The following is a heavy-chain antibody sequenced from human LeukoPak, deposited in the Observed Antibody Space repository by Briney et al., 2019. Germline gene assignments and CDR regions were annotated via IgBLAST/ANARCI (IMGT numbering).Heavy chain of an antibody. Sequence: SGGSLRLSCAASGFTFSSYTMNWVRQAPGKGLEWVSSISSTYNYIYYADSVKGRFTISRDNAKNSLYLQMNSLKAEDAAVYYCAVVYGADYWGQGTLVTVSS. V-gene: IGHV3-21*01. CDR3: AVVYGADY. CDR1: GFTFSSYT. J-gene: IGHJ4*02. D-gene: IGHD4-17*01. CDR2: ISSTYNYI.